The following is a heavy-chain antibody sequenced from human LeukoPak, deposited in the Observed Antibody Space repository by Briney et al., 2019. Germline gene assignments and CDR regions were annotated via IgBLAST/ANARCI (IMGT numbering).Heavy chain of an antibody. V-gene: IGHV1-2*02. CDR1: GYTFTGYY. Sequence: ASVKVSCKASGYTFTGYYMHWVRQAPGQGLEWMGWINPNSGGTKYAQKFQGRVTMTRDTSISTTYMELSRLRSDDTAVYYCARDPWATYSDYDSSYWGQGTLVTVSS. CDR3: ARDPWATYSDYDSSY. CDR2: INPNSGGT. J-gene: IGHJ4*02. D-gene: IGHD5-12*01.